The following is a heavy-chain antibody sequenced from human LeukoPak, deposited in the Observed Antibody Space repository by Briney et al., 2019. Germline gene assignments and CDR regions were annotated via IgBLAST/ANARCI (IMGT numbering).Heavy chain of an antibody. J-gene: IGHJ4*02. CDR2: ISSSGSTI. CDR1: GFTFSSYA. D-gene: IGHD5-24*01. V-gene: IGHV3-48*03. CDR3: AGAVEMATIIDY. Sequence: PGGSLRLSCAASGFTFSSYAMSWVRQAPGKGLEWASYISSSGSTIYYADSVKGRFTISRDNAKNSLYLQMNSLRAEDTAVYHCAGAVEMATIIDYWGQGTLVTVSS.